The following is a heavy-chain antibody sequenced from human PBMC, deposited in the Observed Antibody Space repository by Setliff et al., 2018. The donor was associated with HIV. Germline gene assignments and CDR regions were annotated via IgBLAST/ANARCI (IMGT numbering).Heavy chain of an antibody. CDR3: ASDYSSRHDAFDL. V-gene: IGHV4-34*01. CDR2: IDQSGST. CDR1: GGSFSGYS. D-gene: IGHD6-13*01. J-gene: IGHJ3*01. Sequence: SETLSLTCAVYGGSFSGYSWTWIRQPPGKGLEWIGEIDQSGSTNYNPSLKSRVTTSVDTSKNQFSLRLSSVTAADTAVYYCASDYSSRHDAFDLWGQGTVVTVSS.